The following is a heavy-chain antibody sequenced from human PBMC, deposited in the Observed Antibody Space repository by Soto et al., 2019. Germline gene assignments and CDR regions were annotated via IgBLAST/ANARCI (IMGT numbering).Heavy chain of an antibody. D-gene: IGHD4-17*01. CDR3: AAGVYGDYGYFAY. CDR1: SGSISSSNW. CDR2: IYHSGST. Sequence: SETLSLTCAVSSGSISSSNWWSWVRQPPGKGLEWIGEIYHSGSTNYNPSLKSRVTISVDKSKNQFSLKLSSVTAADTAVYYCAAGVYGDYGYFAYWGQGTLVTVSS. J-gene: IGHJ4*02. V-gene: IGHV4-4*02.